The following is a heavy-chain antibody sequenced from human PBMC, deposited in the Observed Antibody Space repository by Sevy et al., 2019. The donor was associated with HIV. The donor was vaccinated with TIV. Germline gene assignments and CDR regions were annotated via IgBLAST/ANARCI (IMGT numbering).Heavy chain of an antibody. J-gene: IGHJ4*02. Sequence: ASVKVSCKASGYTFTSFGITWVRQAPGQGLEWVGWVSPYNGKTKYAQKLQGRVTMTTDTSTSTAYMELRILRSDDTAVYYCARPFCSGGSCYRWYFDFWGQGTLVTVSS. CDR3: ARPFCSGGSCYRWYFDF. V-gene: IGHV1-18*01. CDR2: VSPYNGKT. CDR1: GYTFTSFG. D-gene: IGHD2-15*01.